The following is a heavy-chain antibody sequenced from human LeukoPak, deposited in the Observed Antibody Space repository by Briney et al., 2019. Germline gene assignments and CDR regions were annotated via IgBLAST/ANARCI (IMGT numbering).Heavy chain of an antibody. J-gene: IGHJ3*01. V-gene: IGHV3-66*01. Sequence: GGSLRLSCTTSGFTVSSNYMSWVRQAPGKGREWVSIIHSGGNTYYADSVNGRFTISRDNSKDPLYLQMNSLRAEDTPVYYCAKYQPALWGQGTTVTVSS. D-gene: IGHD2-2*01. CDR1: GFTVSSNY. CDR3: AKYQPAL. CDR2: IHSGGNT.